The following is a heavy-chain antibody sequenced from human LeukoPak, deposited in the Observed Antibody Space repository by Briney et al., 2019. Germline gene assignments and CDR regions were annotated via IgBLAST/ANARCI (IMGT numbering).Heavy chain of an antibody. V-gene: IGHV1/OR15-1*04. CDR3: ARGGYGSGSYNGY. J-gene: IGHJ4*02. CDR2: INPNSGGT. CDR1: GYTFTGYY. D-gene: IGHD3-10*01. Sequence: ASVKVSCKASGYTFTGYYMHWVRQAPGQELGWMGRINPNSGGTNYAQKFQGRVTMTRDTSISTAYMELSSLRSEDTAVYYCARGGYGSGSYNGYWGQGTLVTVSS.